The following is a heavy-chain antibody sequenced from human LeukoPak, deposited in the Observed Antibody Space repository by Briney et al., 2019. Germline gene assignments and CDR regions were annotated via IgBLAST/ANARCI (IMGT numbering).Heavy chain of an antibody. Sequence: SETLSLTCTVSDGSISSYYWSWIRQPPGKGLEWIGYIYYSGSTNYNPSLKSRVTISVDTSKNQFSLKLSSVTAADTAVYYCARLPLMVMGAFDIWGQGTMVTVSS. CDR2: IYYSGST. J-gene: IGHJ3*02. D-gene: IGHD2-8*01. V-gene: IGHV4-59*08. CDR3: ARLPLMVMGAFDI. CDR1: DGSISSYY.